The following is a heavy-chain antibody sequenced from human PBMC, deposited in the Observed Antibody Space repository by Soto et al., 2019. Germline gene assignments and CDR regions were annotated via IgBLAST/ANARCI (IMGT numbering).Heavy chain of an antibody. CDR1: GYTFTSHG. V-gene: IGHV1-18*01. CDR2: ISVYNGNT. CDR3: ARDPQYCGSISGGGDAFDI. Sequence: QVQLVQSGAEVKKPGASVKVSCKASGYTFTSHGLTWVRQAPGQGLEWLGWISVYNGNTNYAQNLQGRVTMTTDTSTSTAYMELRGLRFDDTAVYYCARDPQYCGSISGGGDAFDIWGQGTMVTVSS. J-gene: IGHJ3*02. D-gene: IGHD1-26*01.